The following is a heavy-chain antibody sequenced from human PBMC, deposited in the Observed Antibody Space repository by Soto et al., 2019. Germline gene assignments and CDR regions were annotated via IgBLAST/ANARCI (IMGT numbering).Heavy chain of an antibody. CDR2: IYPSDSDT. D-gene: IGHD4-17*01. CDR3: ARPANTVADHFDL. Sequence: GASLNISCQVSGYTFTIYCIGWVRQMPGKGLEWMGIIYPSDSDTRYNPSFQGQATISADQSINTAYQQWDSLKASDTAIYYCARPANTVADHFDLWGQGTPVTVSS. V-gene: IGHV5-51*01. CDR1: GYTFTIYC. J-gene: IGHJ4*02.